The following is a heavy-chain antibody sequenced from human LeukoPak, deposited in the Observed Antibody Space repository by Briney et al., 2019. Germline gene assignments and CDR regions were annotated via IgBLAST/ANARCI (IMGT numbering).Heavy chain of an antibody. V-gene: IGHV3-21*01. D-gene: IGHD2-2*01. CDR1: GFTFSSYS. CDR2: ISSGSSYT. CDR3: ARDYCSSSSCDLYYFDY. Sequence: GGSLRLSCAASGFTFSSYSMNWVRQAPGKGLEWVSSISSGSSYTYYADSVKGRFTISRDNAKNSLYPQMNSLRAEDTAVYYCARDYCSSSSCDLYYFDYWGQGTLVTVSS. J-gene: IGHJ4*02.